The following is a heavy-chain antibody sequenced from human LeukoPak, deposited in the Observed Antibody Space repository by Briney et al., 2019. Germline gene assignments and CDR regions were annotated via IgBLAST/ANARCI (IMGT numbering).Heavy chain of an antibody. Sequence: SVKVSCKASGGTFSSYAISWVRQAPGQGLEWMGRIIPIFGTANYAQKFQGRVTITTDESTNTAYMELSSLRSEDTAVYYCARGRYSSSWYLVGNWFDPWGQGTLVTVSS. J-gene: IGHJ5*02. D-gene: IGHD6-13*01. CDR2: IIPIFGTA. V-gene: IGHV1-69*05. CDR3: ARGRYSSSWYLVGNWFDP. CDR1: GGTFSSYA.